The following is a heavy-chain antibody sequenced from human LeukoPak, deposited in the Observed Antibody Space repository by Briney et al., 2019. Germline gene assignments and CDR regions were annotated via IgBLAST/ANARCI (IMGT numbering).Heavy chain of an antibody. D-gene: IGHD6-6*01. Sequence: SETLSLTCTVSGGSISSYYWSWIRQPPGKGLEWIGYIYYSGTTYYNPSLKSRVTISVDTSKNQFSLELSSVTAAATAVYYCARYSSSSVYFDYWGQGTLVTVSS. CDR3: ARYSSSSVYFDY. CDR1: GGSISSYY. J-gene: IGHJ4*02. V-gene: IGHV4-59*08. CDR2: IYYSGTT.